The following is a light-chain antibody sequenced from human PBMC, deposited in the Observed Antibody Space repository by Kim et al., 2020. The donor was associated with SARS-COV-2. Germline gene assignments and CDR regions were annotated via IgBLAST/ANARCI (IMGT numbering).Light chain of an antibody. CDR1: QSIRISY. J-gene: IGKJ1*01. CDR3: QQSGEG. CDR2: GAS. V-gene: IGKV3-20*01. Sequence: PSLSPGERSTRSCRAIQSIRISYLAWYQRKPGQAPRLLIYGASRRATGIPDRFSGSGSGTGFTLTINRLEPEDFAVYYCQQSGEGFGQGTKVDIK.